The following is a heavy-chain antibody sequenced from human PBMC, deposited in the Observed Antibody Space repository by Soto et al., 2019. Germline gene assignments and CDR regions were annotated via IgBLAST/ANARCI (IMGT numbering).Heavy chain of an antibody. J-gene: IGHJ4*02. CDR1: GGSISSGGYY. D-gene: IGHD3-3*01. Sequence: SETLSLTCTVSGGSISSGGYYWSWIRQHPGKGLEWIGYIYYSGSTYYNPSLKSRVTISVDTSKNQFSLKLSSVTAADTAVYYCARGSPVVEYDFWSGYSHYFDYWGQGTLVTVSS. V-gene: IGHV4-31*03. CDR3: ARGSPVVEYDFWSGYSHYFDY. CDR2: IYYSGST.